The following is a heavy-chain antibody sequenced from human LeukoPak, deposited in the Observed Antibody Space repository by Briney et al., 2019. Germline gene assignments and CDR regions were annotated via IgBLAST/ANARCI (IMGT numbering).Heavy chain of an antibody. CDR2: INWNGGRT. V-gene: IGHV3-20*04. J-gene: IGHJ6*03. D-gene: IGHD6-13*01. CDR1: GFIFPEYG. Sequence: GGSLRLSCAASGFIFPEYGMTWVRQAPGKGLEWVSGINWNGGRTGYADSVKGRFTISRDNAKNSLYLQMNTLRAEDTALYYCARQKVYGITEAGPAISYYYYYMDVWGKGTTVTISS. CDR3: ARQKVYGITEAGPAISYYYYYMDV.